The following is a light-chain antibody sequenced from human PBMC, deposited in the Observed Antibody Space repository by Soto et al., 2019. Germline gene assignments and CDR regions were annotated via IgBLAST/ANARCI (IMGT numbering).Light chain of an antibody. Sequence: EIVLTQSPGTLSLSPGERATLSCRASQSVSSSYLAWYQQKPGQAPRLLIYGASSRATGIPDRFSGSGSGTDFTLTINRLEPEDFTVYYCQQYGISPFTFGPGTKVDV. CDR2: GAS. CDR1: QSVSSSY. J-gene: IGKJ3*01. V-gene: IGKV3-20*01. CDR3: QQYGISPFT.